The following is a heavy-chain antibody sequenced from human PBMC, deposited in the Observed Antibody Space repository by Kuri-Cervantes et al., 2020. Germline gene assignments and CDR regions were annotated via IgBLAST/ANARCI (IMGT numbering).Heavy chain of an antibody. CDR1: GGSISSGGYS. CDR2: IYHSGST. J-gene: IGHJ4*02. CDR3: ARGNSFDY. V-gene: IGHV4-30-2*01. Sequence: SETLSLTCAVSGGSISSGGYSWSWIRQPPGKGLEWIGYIYHSGSTYYNPSLKSRVTISVDRSKNQFSLKLSSVTAADTAVYYCARGNSFDYWGQGTLVTVSS.